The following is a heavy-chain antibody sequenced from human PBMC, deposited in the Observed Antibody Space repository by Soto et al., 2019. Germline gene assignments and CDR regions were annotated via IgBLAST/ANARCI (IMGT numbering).Heavy chain of an antibody. CDR2: IYYSGST. Sequence: SETLALTCAVSGGSISSYYWSWIRQPPGKGLEWIGYIYYSGSTNYNPSLKSRVTISVDTSKNQFSLKLSSVTAADTAVYYCARGKYYYDSSGYPAPFDYWGQGTLVTVSS. J-gene: IGHJ4*02. V-gene: IGHV4-59*01. CDR3: ARGKYYYDSSGYPAPFDY. D-gene: IGHD3-22*01. CDR1: GGSISSYY.